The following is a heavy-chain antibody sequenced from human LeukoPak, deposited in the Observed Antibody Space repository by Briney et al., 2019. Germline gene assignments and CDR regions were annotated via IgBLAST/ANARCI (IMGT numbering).Heavy chain of an antibody. Sequence: PSGTLSLTCAVSGGSISSSNWWSWVRQPPGKGLEWIGEIYHSGSTNYNPSLKSRVTISVDKSKNQFSLKLSSVTAADTAVYYCASGGGDYGNGMDVWGQGTTVTVSS. D-gene: IGHD4-17*01. V-gene: IGHV4-4*02. J-gene: IGHJ6*02. CDR3: ASGGGDYGNGMDV. CDR2: IYHSGST. CDR1: GGSISSSNW.